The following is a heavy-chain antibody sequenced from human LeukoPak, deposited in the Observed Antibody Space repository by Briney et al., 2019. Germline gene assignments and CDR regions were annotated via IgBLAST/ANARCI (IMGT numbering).Heavy chain of an antibody. CDR3: ARGAGDSATTRVDYYYSHYMDV. J-gene: IGHJ6*03. V-gene: IGHV1-2*02. CDR2: INPNSGGT. Sequence: ASVKVSCKASGYTFVDYYMHWVRQAPGQGLEWMGWINPNSGGTNYAQKFQGRVTMTRDTSISTAYMDLSRLKSDDTAVYFCARGAGDSATTRVDYYYSHYMDVWGTGTTVTVSS. D-gene: IGHD1-26*01. CDR1: GYTFVDYY.